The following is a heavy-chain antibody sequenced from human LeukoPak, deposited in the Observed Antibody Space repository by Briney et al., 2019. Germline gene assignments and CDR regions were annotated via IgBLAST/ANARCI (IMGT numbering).Heavy chain of an antibody. CDR2: INHSGST. V-gene: IGHV4-34*01. J-gene: IGHJ4*02. Sequence: SETLSLTCAVYGGSFSGYYWSWIRQPLGKGLEWIGEINHSGSTNYNPSLKSRVTISVDTSRNQFSLKLSSVTAADTAVYYCASDSSGYYRIWGQGTLVTVSS. CDR3: ASDSSGYYRI. D-gene: IGHD3-22*01. CDR1: GGSFSGYY.